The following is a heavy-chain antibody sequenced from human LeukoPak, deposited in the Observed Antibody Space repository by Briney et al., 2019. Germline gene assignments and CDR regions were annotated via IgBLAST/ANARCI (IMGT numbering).Heavy chain of an antibody. CDR2: IQFDGSNK. Sequence: GGSLRLSCAASGFTFSNYGMHWVRQAPGKGLEWVTFIQFDGSNKYDADSVKGRFTISGDNSKNMLYLQMDSLRADDTAVYYCAMTYGNDLDFWGQGTLVTVSS. J-gene: IGHJ4*02. CDR1: GFTFSNYG. D-gene: IGHD1-1*01. CDR3: AMTYGNDLDF. V-gene: IGHV3-30*02.